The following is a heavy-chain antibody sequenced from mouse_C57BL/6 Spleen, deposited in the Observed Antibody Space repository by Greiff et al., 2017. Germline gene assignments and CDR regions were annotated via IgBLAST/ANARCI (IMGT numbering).Heavy chain of an antibody. V-gene: IGHV1-5*01. CDR3: TESTMVKEAYYFDY. J-gene: IGHJ2*01. CDR1: GYTFTSYW. CDR2: IYPGNSDT. D-gene: IGHD2-2*01. Sequence: VQLKQSGTVLARPGASVKMSCKTSGYTFTSYWMHWVKQRPGQGLEWIGAIYPGNSDTSYNQKFKGKAKLTAVTSASTAYMELISLTNEDSAVYYWTESTMVKEAYYFDYWGQGTTLTVSS.